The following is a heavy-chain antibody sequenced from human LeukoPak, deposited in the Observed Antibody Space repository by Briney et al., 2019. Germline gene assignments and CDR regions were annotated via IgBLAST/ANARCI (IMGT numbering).Heavy chain of an antibody. V-gene: IGHV5-51*01. CDR2: IYPGGSDT. CDR3: ARRQGCSNTACPPDY. J-gene: IGHJ4*02. CDR1: GFSFNMYW. Sequence: GESLKISCKGSGFSFNMYWIGWVRQMPGKGLEWMGIIYPGGSDTRYSPSFQGQVTISVDKSISTAYLQWSSLKASDTAMYYCARRQGCSNTACPPDYWGQGTLVTVSS. D-gene: IGHD2-2*01.